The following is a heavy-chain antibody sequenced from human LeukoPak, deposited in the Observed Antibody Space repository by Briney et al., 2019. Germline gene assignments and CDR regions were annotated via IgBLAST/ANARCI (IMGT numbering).Heavy chain of an antibody. CDR2: ISGSGGST. J-gene: IGHJ4*02. CDR3: ASIPAYSSSWTIDY. CDR1: GFTFSSYA. D-gene: IGHD6-13*01. V-gene: IGHV3-23*01. Sequence: PGGSLRLSCAASGFTFSSYAMSWVRQAPGKGLEWVSAISGSGGSTYYADSVKGRFTISRDNSKNTLYLQMNSLRAEDTAVYYCASIPAYSSSWTIDYWGQGTLVTVSS.